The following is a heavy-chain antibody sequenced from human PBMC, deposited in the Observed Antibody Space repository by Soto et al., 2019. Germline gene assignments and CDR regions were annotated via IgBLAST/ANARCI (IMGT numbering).Heavy chain of an antibody. J-gene: IGHJ4*02. CDR2: ISAYNGNT. Sequence: QVQLVQSGAEVKEPGASVKVSCKASGYTFTSYGISWVRQAPGQGLEWMGWISAYNGNTNYAQKLQGRVTMTTDTSASTDYMELRSLRSDGTAVDYCARTLHRGIAVAGVDYWGQGTLVTVSS. CDR3: ARTLHRGIAVAGVDY. V-gene: IGHV1-18*01. D-gene: IGHD6-19*01. CDR1: GYTFTSYG.